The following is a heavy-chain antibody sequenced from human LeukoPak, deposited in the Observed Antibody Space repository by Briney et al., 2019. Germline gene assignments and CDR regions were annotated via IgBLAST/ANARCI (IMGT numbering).Heavy chain of an antibody. J-gene: IGHJ4*02. Sequence: SETLSLTCTVSGDSINSYYWSWIRQPPGKGLEWIGYIYYSGSTNYNPSLKSRVTISVDTSKNQFSLKLSSVTAADTAVYYCARTGSGWTRGFDYWGQGTLVTVSS. V-gene: IGHV4-59*01. CDR3: ARTGSGWTRGFDY. D-gene: IGHD6-19*01. CDR1: GDSINSYY. CDR2: IYYSGST.